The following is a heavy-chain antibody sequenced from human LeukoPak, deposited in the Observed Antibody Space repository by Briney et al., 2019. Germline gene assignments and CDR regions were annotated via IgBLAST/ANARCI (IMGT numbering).Heavy chain of an antibody. Sequence: PGGSLRLSCTVSGFTVSSNSMSWVRQAPGKGLEWVSFIYSGTIHYSDSVKGRFTISRDNSKNTLWLQMNSLRGEDTAVYYCAKTWRGRGYYGYGPSEYFYYMDVWGKGTTVTISS. D-gene: IGHD3-10*01. CDR2: IYSGTI. J-gene: IGHJ6*03. CDR1: GFTVSSNS. V-gene: IGHV3-53*01. CDR3: AKTWRGRGYYGYGPSEYFYYMDV.